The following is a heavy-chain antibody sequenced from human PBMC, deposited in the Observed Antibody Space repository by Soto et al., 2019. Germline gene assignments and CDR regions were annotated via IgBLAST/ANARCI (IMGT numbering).Heavy chain of an antibody. Sequence: QITLKESGPTLVKPTQTLTLTCTFSGFSLSTSGVGVGWIRQPPGKALEWLALIYWDDDKRYSPSLKSRLTITNATSKNQVVLTMTNMDPVDTATYYCALAHIVVVPAATGNWFDPWGQGTLVTVSS. V-gene: IGHV2-5*02. D-gene: IGHD2-2*01. CDR3: ALAHIVVVPAATGNWFDP. CDR2: IYWDDDK. CDR1: GFSLSTSGVG. J-gene: IGHJ5*02.